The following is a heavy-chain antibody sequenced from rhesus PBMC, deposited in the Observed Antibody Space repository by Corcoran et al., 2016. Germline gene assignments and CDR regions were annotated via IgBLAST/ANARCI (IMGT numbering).Heavy chain of an antibody. CDR1: GFTFSSSG. CDR3: AKRGIAGTETHLDY. D-gene: IGHD1-20*01. V-gene: IGHV3S5*01. J-gene: IGHJ4*01. CDR2: INRGGGNT. Sequence: EVQLVETGGGLVQPGVSLKLSCAASGFTFSSSGMSWVRQAPVKGLEWVSAINRGGGNTDYADSVKGRFTISRDNSKNTRSLQMNSLRAEDTAVYYCAKRGIAGTETHLDYWGQGVLVTVSS.